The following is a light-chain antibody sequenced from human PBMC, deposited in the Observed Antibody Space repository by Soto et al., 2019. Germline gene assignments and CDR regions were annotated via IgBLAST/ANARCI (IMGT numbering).Light chain of an antibody. J-gene: IGLJ3*02. CDR2: ANN. Sequence: QAVVTQPPSVSGAPGQRVTISCTGTSSNIGAGYDVHWYQQLPGTAPRLLIYANNNRPSGVPDRFSGSKSGTSASLALTGLQAEDEAYYYCLSYDNHVNGLVGGLVLGGGTKLTVL. CDR3: LSYDNHVNGLVGGLV. CDR1: SSNIGAGYD. V-gene: IGLV1-40*01.